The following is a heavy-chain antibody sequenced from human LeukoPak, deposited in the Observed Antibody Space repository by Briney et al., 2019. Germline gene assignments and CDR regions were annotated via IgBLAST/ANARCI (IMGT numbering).Heavy chain of an antibody. J-gene: IGHJ3*02. CDR3: AREIVVPDRGDAFDI. CDR2: IYSGGST. CDR1: GGSISSNSYY. Sequence: ETLSLTCTVSGGSISSNSYYWVWIRQAPGKGLEWVSVIYSGGSTYYADSVKGRFTISRDNSKNTLYLQMNSLRAEDTAVYYCAREIVVPDRGDAFDIWGQGTMVTVSS. D-gene: IGHD2-21*01. V-gene: IGHV3-66*01.